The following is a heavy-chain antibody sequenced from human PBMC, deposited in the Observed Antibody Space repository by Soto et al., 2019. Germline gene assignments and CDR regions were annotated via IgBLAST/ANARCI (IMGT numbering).Heavy chain of an antibody. V-gene: IGHV3-33*01. CDR2: IWYDGSNK. Sequence: GGSLRLSCAASGVTFSSFGMHWVRQAPGKGLEWVAVIWYDGSNKYYADSVKGRFTISRDNSKNTLYLQMNSLRAEDTAVYYCARAAEQLQFDYWGQGTLVTVSA. CDR1: GVTFSSFG. J-gene: IGHJ4*02. CDR3: ARAAEQLQFDY. D-gene: IGHD6-6*01.